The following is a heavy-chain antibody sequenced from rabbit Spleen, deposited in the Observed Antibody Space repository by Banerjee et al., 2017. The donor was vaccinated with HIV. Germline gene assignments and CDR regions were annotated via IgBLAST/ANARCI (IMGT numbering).Heavy chain of an antibody. CDR2: INIVTGKS. V-gene: IGHV1S45*01. Sequence: QEQLVESGGGLVQPEGSLTLTCKASGVSLHDKDVMCWVRQAPGKGLEWIACINIVTGKSVYASWAEGRFIMSRTSSTTVTLQMTSLTAADTATYFCARDLVAVIGWNFNLWGPGTLVTVS. J-gene: IGHJ4*01. CDR1: GVSLHDKDV. D-gene: IGHD1-1*01. CDR3: ARDLVAVIGWNFNL.